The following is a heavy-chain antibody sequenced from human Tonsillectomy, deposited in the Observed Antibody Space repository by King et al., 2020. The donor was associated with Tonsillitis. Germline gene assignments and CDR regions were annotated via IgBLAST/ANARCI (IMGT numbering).Heavy chain of an antibody. CDR3: ARDNTYYGSGISYFDY. CDR2: IYHSGST. CDR1: GGSISSSNW. V-gene: IGHV4-4*02. Sequence: VQLQESGPGLVKPSGTLSLTCAVSGGSISSSNWWSWVRQPPGKGLEWIGEIYHSGSTNYNPSLKSRVTISVDKSKNQFSLRLSSMTAADTAVYYCARDNTYYGSGISYFDYWGQGTLVTVSS. J-gene: IGHJ4*02. D-gene: IGHD3-10*01.